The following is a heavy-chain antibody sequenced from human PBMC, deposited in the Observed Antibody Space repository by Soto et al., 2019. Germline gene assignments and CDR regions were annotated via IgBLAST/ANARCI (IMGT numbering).Heavy chain of an antibody. CDR1: GFTVSSNY. CDR3: ARDRTSAYYYYGMDV. CDR2: ISSSSSTI. Sequence: PGGSLRLSCAASGFTVSSNYMSWVRQAPGKGLEWVSYISSSSSTIYYADSVKGRFTISRDNAKNSLYLQMNSLRAEDTAVYYCARDRTSAYYYYGMDVWGQGTTVTVSS. V-gene: IGHV3-48*04. J-gene: IGHJ6*02.